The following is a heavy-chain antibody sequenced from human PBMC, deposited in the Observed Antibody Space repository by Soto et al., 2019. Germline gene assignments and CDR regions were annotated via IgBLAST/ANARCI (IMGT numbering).Heavy chain of an antibody. Sequence: ASVKVSCKTSGNTFPNYALHWVRQAPGQRPEWMGWINGGNGNTKYSEHFQGRVTFTGDTSAGTAHMQMNSLRAEDTAVYYCARPTYYYDSSGPPAYWGQGTLVTVSS. J-gene: IGHJ4*02. CDR1: GNTFPNYA. CDR2: INGGNGNT. D-gene: IGHD3-22*01. V-gene: IGHV1-3*01. CDR3: ARPTYYYDSSGPPAY.